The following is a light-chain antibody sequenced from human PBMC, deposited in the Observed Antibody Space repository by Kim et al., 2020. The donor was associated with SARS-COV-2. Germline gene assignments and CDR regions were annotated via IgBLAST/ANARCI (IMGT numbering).Light chain of an antibody. Sequence: QTVVTQEPSFPVSPGGTVTLTCGLSSGSVSTSNYPSWYQQTPGQAPRTLIYNTKSRSSGVSDRFSGSIVGNKAVLAITGAQADDESDYYCVLYMDGGILRFRGGTQLTVL. V-gene: IGLV8-61*01. J-gene: IGLJ3*02. CDR1: SGSVSTSNY. CDR3: VLYMDGGILR. CDR2: NTK.